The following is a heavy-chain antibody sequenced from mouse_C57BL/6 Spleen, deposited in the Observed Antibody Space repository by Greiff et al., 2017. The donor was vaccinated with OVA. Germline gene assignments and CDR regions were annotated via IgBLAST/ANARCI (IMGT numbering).Heavy chain of an antibody. CDR2: IDPADSYT. CDR1: GYTFTSYW. Sequence: QVQLQQPGAELVKPGASVKLSCKASGYTFTSYWMQWVKQRPGQGLEWIGEIDPADSYTYYNQKFKGKATLTVDTSSSTAYMQLSSLTSEDSAVYYCARTYYIAMDYWGQGTSVTVSS. CDR3: ARTYYIAMDY. V-gene: IGHV1-50*01. J-gene: IGHJ4*01. D-gene: IGHD2-12*01.